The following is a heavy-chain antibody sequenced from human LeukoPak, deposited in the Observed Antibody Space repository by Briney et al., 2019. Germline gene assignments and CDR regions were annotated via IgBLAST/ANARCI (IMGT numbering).Heavy chain of an antibody. V-gene: IGHV3-23*01. J-gene: IGHJ4*02. Sequence: GGSLRLSCAASGFTFSSYAMSWVRQAPGKGLEWVSAISGSGGSTYYADSVKGRFTISRDNSKNTLYLQMNSLRAEDTAVYNCAKVGYSSSWGGYYFDYWGQGTLVTVSS. CDR2: ISGSGGST. CDR3: AKVGYSSSWGGYYFDY. D-gene: IGHD6-13*01. CDR1: GFTFSSYA.